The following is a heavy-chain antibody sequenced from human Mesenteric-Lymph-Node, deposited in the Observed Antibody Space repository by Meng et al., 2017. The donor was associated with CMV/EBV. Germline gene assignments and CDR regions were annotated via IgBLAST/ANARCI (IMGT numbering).Heavy chain of an antibody. CDR2: VIRSLGIA. CDR3: ARVKQDIVVVVAATAFDP. Sequence: SVKVSCKASGGTFTSYAINWVRQAPGQGLEWMGGVIRSLGIANYAQKFQGRVTMTTDTSTSTAYMELRSLRSDDTAVYYCARVKQDIVVVVAATAFDPWGQGTLVTVSS. J-gene: IGHJ5*02. V-gene: IGHV1-69*10. CDR1: GGTFTSYA. D-gene: IGHD2-15*01.